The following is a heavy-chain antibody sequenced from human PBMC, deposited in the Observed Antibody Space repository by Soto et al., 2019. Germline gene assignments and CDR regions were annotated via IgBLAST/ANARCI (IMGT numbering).Heavy chain of an antibody. J-gene: IGHJ6*02. CDR2: ISSSSSTI. V-gene: IGHV3-48*01. Sequence: GGSLRLSCAASGFTFRSYNMNWVRQAPGKGLEWVSYISSSSSTIYYADSVKGRFTISRDNAKNSLYLQMNSLRAEDTAVYYCAKANSLTPSSRGTRYGMDVWGQGTTVTVSS. CDR1: GFTFRSYN. D-gene: IGHD1-1*01. CDR3: AKANSLTPSSRGTRYGMDV.